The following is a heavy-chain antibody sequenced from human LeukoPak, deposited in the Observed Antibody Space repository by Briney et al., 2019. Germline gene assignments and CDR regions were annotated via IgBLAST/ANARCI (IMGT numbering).Heavy chain of an antibody. V-gene: IGHV1-69*02. D-gene: IGHD2-2*01. Sequence: SVKVSCKASGGTFSSYTISWVRQAPGQGLEWMGRIIPILGIANYAQKFQGRVTITADKSTSTAYMELSSLRSEDTAVYYCARVYCSRTSCQQELIWYFDLWGRGTLVTVSS. J-gene: IGHJ2*01. CDR1: GGTFSSYT. CDR3: ARVYCSRTSCQQELIWYFDL. CDR2: IIPILGIA.